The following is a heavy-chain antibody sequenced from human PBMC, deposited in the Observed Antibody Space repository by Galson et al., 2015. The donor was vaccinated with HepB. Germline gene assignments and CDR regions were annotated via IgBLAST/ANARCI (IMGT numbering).Heavy chain of an antibody. D-gene: IGHD2-15*01. CDR3: AKDGIMVANNPYHFQY. V-gene: IGHV3-23*01. Sequence: SLRLSCAASGFSFTRYAMTWVRQAPGKGLEWVSSITSSGGHSYYTDSVKGRFTVSRDNSKNTLLLQLNSLRAEDTAMYFCAKDGIMVANNPYHFQYWGQGTLVTVSS. CDR2: ITSSGGHS. CDR1: GFSFTRYA. J-gene: IGHJ4*02.